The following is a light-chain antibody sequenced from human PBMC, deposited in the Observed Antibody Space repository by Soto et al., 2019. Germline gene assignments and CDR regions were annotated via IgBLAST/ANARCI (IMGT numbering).Light chain of an antibody. Sequence: SSELTQPPSVSVAPGQTARIPCGGNNIGSKSVNWYQQKPGQAPVLVVYDDTDRPSGIPERFSGSNSGNTATLTISRVEAGDEADYYCQVWDSSSDHVVFGGGTKLTVL. CDR2: DDT. J-gene: IGLJ2*01. CDR1: NIGSKS. V-gene: IGLV3-21*02. CDR3: QVWDSSSDHVV.